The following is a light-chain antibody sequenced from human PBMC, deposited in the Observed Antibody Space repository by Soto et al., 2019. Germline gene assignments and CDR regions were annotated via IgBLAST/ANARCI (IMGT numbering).Light chain of an antibody. V-gene: IGKV3-20*01. CDR2: GAS. CDR3: QQYGSSPQ. J-gene: IGKJ1*01. CDR1: QSVSSSY. Sequence: EIVLTQSPGTLSLSPGERASLSCRASQSVSSSYLAWYQQKPGQAPRLLIYGASSRATGIPDRFSGSGSGTDFTLTISRLETEDFAVYYCQQYGSSPQFGQGTKVDIK.